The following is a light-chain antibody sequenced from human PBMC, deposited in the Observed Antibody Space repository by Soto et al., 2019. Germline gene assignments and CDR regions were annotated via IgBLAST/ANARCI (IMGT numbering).Light chain of an antibody. V-gene: IGKV3D-15*01. CDR3: QQYNIWLT. J-gene: IGKJ4*01. CDR1: QSVSSN. Sequence: EIVMTQSPATLSVSPGERATLSCRASQSVSSNLAWYHQKPGQAPRLLIYGASTRATGIPARFSGSGSGTEFTLTISSLQSEDFAVYYCQQYNIWLTFGGGTKVEIK. CDR2: GAS.